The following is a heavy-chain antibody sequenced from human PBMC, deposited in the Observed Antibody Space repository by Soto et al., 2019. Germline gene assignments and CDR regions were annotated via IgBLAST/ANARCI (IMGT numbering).Heavy chain of an antibody. CDR2: IWSDGSSK. Sequence: QVQLVESGGGVVQPGRSLRLSCAASGFTFSVYGMHWVRQAPGKGLEWVAVIWSDGSSKYYADSVKGRFTISRDNSKNTLSLQMNSLRAEDTAVYFCARDTLNMAVSNGIYFDYWGQGTLVAVSS. D-gene: IGHD3-22*01. CDR1: GFTFSVYG. CDR3: ARDTLNMAVSNGIYFDY. J-gene: IGHJ4*02. V-gene: IGHV3-33*01.